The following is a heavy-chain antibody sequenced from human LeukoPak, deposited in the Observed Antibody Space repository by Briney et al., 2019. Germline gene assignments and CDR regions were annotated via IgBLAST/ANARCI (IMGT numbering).Heavy chain of an antibody. CDR2: ISYDGSNK. D-gene: IGHD3-16*01. J-gene: IGHJ4*02. CDR3: ARWGEGGGRGVDY. CDR1: GFTFSSYA. V-gene: IGHV3-30-3*01. Sequence: GGSLRLSCAASGFTFSSYAMHWVRQAPGKGLEWVAVISYDGSNKYYADSVKGRFTISRDNSKNTLYLQMNSLRAEDTAVYYCARWGEGGGRGVDYWGQGTLVTVSS.